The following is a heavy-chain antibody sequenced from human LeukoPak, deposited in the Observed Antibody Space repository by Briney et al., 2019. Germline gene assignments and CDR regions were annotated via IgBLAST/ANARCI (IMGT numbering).Heavy chain of an antibody. Sequence: GGSLRLSCAASGFTFSSTSMNWVRQAPGKGLEWVSSISSSSSYIYYADSVKGRFTISRDNAKNSLYLQMNSLRAEDTAVYYCAKVRLLGALDDAFDVWGQGTMVTV. D-gene: IGHD3-16*01. CDR1: GFTFSSTS. J-gene: IGHJ3*01. CDR2: ISSSSSYI. CDR3: AKVRLLGALDDAFDV. V-gene: IGHV3-21*01.